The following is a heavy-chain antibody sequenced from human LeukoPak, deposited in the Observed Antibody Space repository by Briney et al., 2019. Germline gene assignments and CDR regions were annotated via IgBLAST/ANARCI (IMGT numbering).Heavy chain of an antibody. CDR2: ISSSTSYI. V-gene: IGHV3-21*01. CDR1: GFTFSSYD. CDR3: ARAGGSTVSHSDY. Sequence: GGSLRLSCAASGFTFSSYDMHWIRQAPGKGLEWVSSISSSTSYIYYADSVKGRFTISKDNAKNSLYLQMNSLRAEDTAVYYCARAGGSTVSHSDYWGQGTLVTVSS. J-gene: IGHJ4*02. D-gene: IGHD4-17*01.